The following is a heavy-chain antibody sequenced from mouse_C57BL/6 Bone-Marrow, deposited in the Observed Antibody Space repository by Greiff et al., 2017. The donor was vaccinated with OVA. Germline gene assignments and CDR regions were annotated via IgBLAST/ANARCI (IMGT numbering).Heavy chain of an antibody. CDR2: IDPENGDT. Sequence: EVQGVESGAELVRPGASVKLSCTASGFNIKDDYMHWVKQRPEQGLEWIGWIDPENGDTEYASKFQGKATITADTSSNTAYLQLSSLTSEDTAVYYCTTPYDYDGDYFDYWGQGTTLTVSS. CDR3: TTPYDYDGDYFDY. CDR1: GFNIKDDY. D-gene: IGHD2-4*01. V-gene: IGHV14-4*01. J-gene: IGHJ2*01.